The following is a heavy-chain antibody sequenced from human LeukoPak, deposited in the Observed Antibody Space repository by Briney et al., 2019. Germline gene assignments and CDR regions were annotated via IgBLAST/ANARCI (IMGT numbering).Heavy chain of an antibody. CDR2: INWNGGST. Sequence: GGSLRLSCAASGFTFDDYGMSWVRHAPGRGLEWVSGINWNGGSTVYADSVKGRFTISRDNAKNSLYLQMNSLRAEDTALYYCARDSVTGTKGGNDAFDIWGQGTMVTVSS. V-gene: IGHV3-20*04. D-gene: IGHD1-7*01. CDR1: GFTFDDYG. J-gene: IGHJ3*02. CDR3: ARDSVTGTKGGNDAFDI.